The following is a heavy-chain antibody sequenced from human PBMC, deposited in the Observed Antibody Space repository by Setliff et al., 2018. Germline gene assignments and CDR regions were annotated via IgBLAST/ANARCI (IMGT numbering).Heavy chain of an antibody. CDR1: GFTFTNYA. CDR3: ARDHNYAYDY. J-gene: IGHJ4*02. Sequence: GGSLRLSCTTSGFTFTNYAMAWVRQAPGKGLEWVSAISGSGGSTYYADSVKSRFTISRDNSKNTLYLQMNSLRAEDTAVYYCARDHNYAYDYWGQGTLVTVPQ. V-gene: IGHV3-23*01. D-gene: IGHD1-1*01. CDR2: ISGSGGST.